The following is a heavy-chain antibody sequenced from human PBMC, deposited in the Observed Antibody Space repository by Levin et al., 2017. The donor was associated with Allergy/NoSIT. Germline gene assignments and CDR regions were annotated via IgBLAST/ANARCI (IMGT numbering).Heavy chain of an antibody. CDR3: AKDLMGATTADY. Sequence: PGGSLRLSCAASGFSLSSYVMSWVRQAPGKGLEWVSGISGSGGSTYYPDSVKGRFTISRDNSKNMLYLQMNSLRAEDTAVYYCAKDLMGATTADYWGQGTLVTVSS. CDR2: ISGSGGST. CDR1: GFSLSSYV. D-gene: IGHD1-26*01. V-gene: IGHV3-23*01. J-gene: IGHJ4*02.